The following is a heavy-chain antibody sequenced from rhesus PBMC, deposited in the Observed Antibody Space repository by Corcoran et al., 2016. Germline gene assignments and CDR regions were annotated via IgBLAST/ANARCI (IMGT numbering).Heavy chain of an antibody. CDR1: GGSISSGYSY. V-gene: IGHV4-122*02. CDR2: ITYSGST. Sequence: QVQLQESGPGLVKPSESLSPTCAVPGGSISSGYSYWSRIRQPPGKGLEWIGYITYSGSTSYNPSLKSRVTISRDTSKNQFSLKLSSVTAADTAVYYCARDGPSSGSLDVWGRGILVTVSS. CDR3: ARDGPSSGSLDV. J-gene: IGHJ5-2*02. D-gene: IGHD6-13*01.